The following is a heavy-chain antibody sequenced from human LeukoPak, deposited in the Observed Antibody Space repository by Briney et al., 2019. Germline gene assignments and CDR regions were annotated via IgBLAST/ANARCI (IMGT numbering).Heavy chain of an antibody. D-gene: IGHD1/OR15-1a*01. CDR1: GFTFSSYG. CDR3: AKGGEQKTFRCGMDS. J-gene: IGHJ4*02. CDR2: MSNDGGIK. Sequence: GRSLRLSCAMSGFTFSSYGMHWVRQAPGKGLEWVALMSNDGGIKYYASSVRGRFTISRDNPENTLYLQMNSLRVDDTAVYYCAKGGEQKTFRCGMDSWGQGTPVTVSS. V-gene: IGHV3-30*18.